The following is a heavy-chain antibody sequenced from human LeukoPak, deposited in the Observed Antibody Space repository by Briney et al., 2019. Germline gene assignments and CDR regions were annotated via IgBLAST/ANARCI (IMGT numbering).Heavy chain of an antibody. D-gene: IGHD3-10*01. CDR3: ARDLLLWFGAYYGMDV. CDR1: GFTFSSYE. Sequence: GGSLRLSCAASGFTFSSYEMSWVRQAPGKGLEWVSCISSSGSTIYYADSVKGRFTISRDNAKNSLYLQMNSLRAEDTAVYYCARDLLLWFGAYYGMDVWGQGTTVTVSS. V-gene: IGHV3-48*03. CDR2: ISSSGSTI. J-gene: IGHJ6*02.